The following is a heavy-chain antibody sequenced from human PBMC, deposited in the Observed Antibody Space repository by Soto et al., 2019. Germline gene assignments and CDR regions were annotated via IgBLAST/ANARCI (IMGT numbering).Heavy chain of an antibody. CDR2: ISGSGGST. CDR1: GFTFSSYA. J-gene: IGHJ4*02. CDR3: AMGAHGLYFDY. Sequence: EVQLLESGGGLVQPGGSLRLSCAAPGFTFSSYAMNWVRQAPGKGLEWVSVISGSGGSTYYADSVKGRFTISRDNSKNTLYLLMNGLRAEATAVYYCAMGAHGLYFDYWGQGTLVTVSS. V-gene: IGHV3-23*01. D-gene: IGHD3-16*01.